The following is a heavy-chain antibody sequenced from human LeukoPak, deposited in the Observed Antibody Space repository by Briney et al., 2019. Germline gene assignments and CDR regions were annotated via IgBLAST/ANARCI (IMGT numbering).Heavy chain of an antibody. CDR3: ARAVRLHGGPYLIGP. D-gene: IGHD2-21*01. CDR2: LNTNSGGT. J-gene: IGHJ5*02. Sequence: ASVTVTFSSSAYSFTYNYKHWERHGPGTGQELEGRLNTNSGGTSSGQKFQGRVTMTRDTSITKVYMEVGWLTSDGTAIYYCARAVRLHGGPYLIGPWGQGTLVTVSS. CDR1: AYSFTYNY. V-gene: IGHV1-2*02.